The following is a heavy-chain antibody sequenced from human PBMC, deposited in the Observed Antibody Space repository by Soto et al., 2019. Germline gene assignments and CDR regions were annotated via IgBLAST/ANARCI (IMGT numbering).Heavy chain of an antibody. CDR1: GGSISSGGYY. D-gene: IGHD1-7*01. Sequence: PSETLSLTCTVSGGSISSGGYYWSWIRQHPGKGLEWIGYIYYSGSTYYNPSLKSRVTISVDTSKNQFSLKLSSVTAADTAVYYSERSRNYGQYFDYWGQGTLVTVSS. CDR3: ERSRNYGQYFDY. J-gene: IGHJ4*02. CDR2: IYYSGST. V-gene: IGHV4-31*03.